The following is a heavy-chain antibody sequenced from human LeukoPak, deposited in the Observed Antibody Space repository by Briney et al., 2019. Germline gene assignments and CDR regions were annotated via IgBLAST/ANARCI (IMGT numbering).Heavy chain of an antibody. CDR3: ARALNYYGSGSYYNH. Sequence: GGSLRLSCAASGFTFSSYAMSWVRQAPGKGLEWVSAISGSGGSTYYADSVKGRFTISRDNSKNTLYLQMNSLRAEDTAVYYCARALNYYGSGSYYNHWGQGTLVTVSS. D-gene: IGHD3-10*01. CDR1: GFTFSSYA. V-gene: IGHV3-23*01. CDR2: ISGSGGST. J-gene: IGHJ5*02.